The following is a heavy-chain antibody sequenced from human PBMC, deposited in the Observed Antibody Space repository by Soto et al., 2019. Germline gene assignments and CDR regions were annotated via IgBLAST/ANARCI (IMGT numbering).Heavy chain of an antibody. CDR3: ASSYGSGYRAFDY. Sequence: QVQLVQSGAEVERPGSSVKVSCKASGDTFKFYSINWVRQAPGLGLEWMGRVNPIVSMSNYVQKFQGRVTMTVDKSTSTAYMELSSLRSEDTAIYYCASSYGSGYRAFDYWGQGALVTVSS. CDR2: VNPIVSMS. J-gene: IGHJ4*02. D-gene: IGHD3-10*01. CDR1: GDTFKFYS. V-gene: IGHV1-69*02.